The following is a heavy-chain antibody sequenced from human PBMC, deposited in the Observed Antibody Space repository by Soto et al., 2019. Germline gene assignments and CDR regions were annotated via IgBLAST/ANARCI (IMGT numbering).Heavy chain of an antibody. CDR1: GGTFSSYT. J-gene: IGHJ3*02. V-gene: IGHV1-69*08. Sequence: QVQLVQSGAEVKKPGSSVKVSCKASGGTFSSYTISWVRQAPGQGLEWMGRIIPILGIANYAQKFQGRVTITADKYTSTAYMELSSLRSEDTAVYYCAREPDYDYIWGSYRPNNDAFDIWGQGTMVTVSS. D-gene: IGHD3-16*02. CDR3: AREPDYDYIWGSYRPNNDAFDI. CDR2: IIPILGIA.